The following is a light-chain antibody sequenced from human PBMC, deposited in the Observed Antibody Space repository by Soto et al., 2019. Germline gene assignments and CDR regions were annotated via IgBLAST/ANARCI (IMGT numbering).Light chain of an antibody. CDR3: AAWDDSLNGPV. CDR1: SSNIGRNT. Sequence: QSVLTQPPSASGTPGQRVTISCSGSSSNIGRNTVNWYQQLPGTAPKLLMYSKNQRPSGVPDRFSGSKSGTSASLAISGLQSEDEADYYCAAWDDSLNGPVFGGGTKVTVL. CDR2: SKN. J-gene: IGLJ3*02. V-gene: IGLV1-44*01.